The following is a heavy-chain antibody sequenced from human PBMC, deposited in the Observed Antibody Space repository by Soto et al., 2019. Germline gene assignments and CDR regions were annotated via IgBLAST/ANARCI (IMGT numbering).Heavy chain of an antibody. CDR1: GGSIRISDYF. CDR3: ARDSGWFDP. CDR2: IYHSGST. Sequence: QLPLHESGPGLVRPSETLSLTCTVSGGSIRISDYFWGWIRQPPGKALEWIASIYHSGSTYYNPSLKSRVTMSVDTSNNQFALTLNSVTAADTAVYYCARDSGWFDPWGQGTLVTVSS. V-gene: IGHV4-39*01. J-gene: IGHJ5*02. D-gene: IGHD7-27*01.